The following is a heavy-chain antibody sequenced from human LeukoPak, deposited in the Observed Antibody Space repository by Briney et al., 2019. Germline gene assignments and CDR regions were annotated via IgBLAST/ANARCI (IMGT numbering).Heavy chain of an antibody. J-gene: IGHJ4*02. CDR1: GFSFSGHW. D-gene: IGHD6-6*01. V-gene: IGHV3-74*01. CDR3: ARGPNSNWSGLDF. CDR2: ISPTGSTT. Sequence: GGSLRLSCTASGFSFSGHWMHWARQLPGKGLVWVSRISPTGSTTSYADSVKGRFTVSRDNAKNTLYLQVNNLRAEDTAVYYCARGPNSNWSGLDFWGQGTLLTASS.